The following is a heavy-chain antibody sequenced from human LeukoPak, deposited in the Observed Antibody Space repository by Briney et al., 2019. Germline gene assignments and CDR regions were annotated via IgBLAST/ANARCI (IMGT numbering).Heavy chain of an antibody. V-gene: IGHV3-43*02. Sequence: GGSLRLSCAASGFTFDIYAMHWVRQAPGKGLEWVSLIVGDGDRTYYTDSVKGRFTISRDNSKNSLFLQMNSLRTGDTAFYYCARDVGSGWYVFDYWGQGTLVTVSS. CDR1: GFTFDIYA. D-gene: IGHD6-19*01. CDR2: IVGDGDRT. CDR3: ARDVGSGWYVFDY. J-gene: IGHJ4*02.